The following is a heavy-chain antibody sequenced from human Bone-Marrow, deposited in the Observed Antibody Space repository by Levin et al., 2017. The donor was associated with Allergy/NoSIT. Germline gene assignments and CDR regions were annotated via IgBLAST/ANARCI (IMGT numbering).Heavy chain of an antibody. V-gene: IGHV3-48*02. Sequence: PPGGSLRLSCAASGFTFSSYSMNWVRQAPGKGLEWVSYIGSSGTILYADSVKGRFTISRDNAKKSLYLQMNSLRDEDTAVYYCVRDVDLNGHEFYWGQGTQVTVSS. D-gene: IGHD2-8*01. CDR3: VRDVDLNGHEFY. J-gene: IGHJ4*02. CDR1: GFTFSSYS. CDR2: IGSSGTI.